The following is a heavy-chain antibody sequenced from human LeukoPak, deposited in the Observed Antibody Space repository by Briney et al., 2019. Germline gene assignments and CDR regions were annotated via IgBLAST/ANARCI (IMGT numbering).Heavy chain of an antibody. V-gene: IGHV1-8*01. CDR2: MNPNSGNT. J-gene: IGHJ4*02. CDR3: ARYLIAATGSVDYFDY. Sequence: ASVKVSCKASGYTFSSYDINWVRQATGQGLEWMGWMNPNSGNTGYAQKFQGRVTMTRNTSISTAYMELSSLRSEDTAVYYCARYLIAATGSVDYFDYWGRGTLVTVSS. CDR1: GYTFSSYD. D-gene: IGHD6-13*01.